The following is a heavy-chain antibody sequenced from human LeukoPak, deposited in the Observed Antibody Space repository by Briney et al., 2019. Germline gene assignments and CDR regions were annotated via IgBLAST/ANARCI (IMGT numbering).Heavy chain of an antibody. V-gene: IGHV1-2*06. CDR3: AREPYDFWSGYYRGGSYYYYGMDV. Sequence: GASVKVSCKASGYTLTDYYMHWVRQAPGQGLEWMGRINPNSGGTNYAQKFQGRVTMTRDTSISTVYMELSRLRSDDTAVYYCAREPYDFWSGYYRGGSYYYYGMDVWGQGTTVTVSS. J-gene: IGHJ6*02. D-gene: IGHD3-3*01. CDR2: INPNSGGT. CDR1: GYTLTDYY.